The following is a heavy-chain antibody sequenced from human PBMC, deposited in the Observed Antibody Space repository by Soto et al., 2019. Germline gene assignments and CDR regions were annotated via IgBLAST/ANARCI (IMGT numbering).Heavy chain of an antibody. J-gene: IGHJ4*02. D-gene: IGHD2-15*01. CDR2: IGPGGST. CDR3: VRGRFKSRCYDY. CDR1: GFTFSSDD. Sequence: GGSLRLSCVTSGFTFSSDDMHWVRQVTGKGLEWVAAIGPGGSTYYPDSVKGRFTISRENDKNSLYLELNSLRAGDTAVYFCVRGRFKSRCYDYWGQGTLVTVSS. V-gene: IGHV3-13*01.